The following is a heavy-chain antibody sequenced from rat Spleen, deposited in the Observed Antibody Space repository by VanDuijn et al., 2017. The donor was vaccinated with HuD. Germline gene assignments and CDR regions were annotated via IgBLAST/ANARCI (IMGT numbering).Heavy chain of an antibody. V-gene: IGHV5-29*01. CDR3: TRDPYDY. J-gene: IGHJ2*01. CDR2: IRYDGSGT. CDR1: GFTLSNYD. Sequence: EVQLVESGGGLVQPGRSLRLSCAASGFTLSNYDMAWVRQAPTKGLEWVATIRYDGSGTNCRDSVKGRFTISRDNAKNTLYLQMNRLRSEDTATYYCTRDPYDYWGQGVMVTVSS.